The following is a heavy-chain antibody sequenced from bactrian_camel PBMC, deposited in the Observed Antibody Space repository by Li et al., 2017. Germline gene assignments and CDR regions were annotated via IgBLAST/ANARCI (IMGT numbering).Heavy chain of an antibody. D-gene: IGHD2*01. CDR2: INSVNSGGRST. CDR3: AAEASYSGDLSGF. V-gene: IGHV3S40*01. J-gene: IGHJ6*01. Sequence: VQLVESGGGLVQPGESLRLSCAASGFTFSSYDMSWVRQAPGKGLEWVAAINSVNSGGRSTYYADSVKGRFTISKDSAENTLYLQMNSLKPEDTAMYYCAAEASYSGDLSGFWGQGTQVTVS. CDR1: GFTFSSYD.